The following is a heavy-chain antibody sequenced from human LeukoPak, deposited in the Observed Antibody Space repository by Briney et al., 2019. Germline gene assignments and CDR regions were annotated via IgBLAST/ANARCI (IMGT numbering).Heavy chain of an antibody. Sequence: GGSLRLSCVAPGFTFGKYWMSWVRQAPGKGLEWVANIKLDGSEKNYVDSVKGRFTISRDNTKNSLYLQMNSLRAEDTAVFYCARDQYDTWSRRGDFDSWGQGTLVIVSS. D-gene: IGHD3-3*01. CDR1: GFTFGKYW. CDR3: ARDQYDTWSRRGDFDS. J-gene: IGHJ4*02. CDR2: IKLDGSEK. V-gene: IGHV3-7*03.